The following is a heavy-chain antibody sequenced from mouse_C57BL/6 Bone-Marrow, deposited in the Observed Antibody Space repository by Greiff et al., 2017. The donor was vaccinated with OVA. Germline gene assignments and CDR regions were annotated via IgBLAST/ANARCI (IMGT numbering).Heavy chain of an antibody. CDR3: ARRLWLRRCFDD. D-gene: IGHD2-2*01. V-gene: IGHV1-55*01. CDR1: GYTFTSYW. CDR2: IYPGSGST. Sequence: VKLQQPGAELVKPGASVKMSCKASGYTFTSYWITWVKQRPGQGLEWIGDIYPGSGSTNYNEKFKSKATLTVDTSSSTAYMQLSSLTSEDSAVYDCARRLWLRRCFDDWGKGTTLTVSS. J-gene: IGHJ2*01.